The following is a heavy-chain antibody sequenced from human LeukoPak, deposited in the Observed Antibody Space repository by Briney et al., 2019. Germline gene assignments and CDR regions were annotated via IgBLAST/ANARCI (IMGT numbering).Heavy chain of an antibody. Sequence: GGSLRLSCAASGFTFSSYGMHWVRQAPGKGLEWVAVISYDGSNKYYADSVKGRFTISRDNSKNTLYLQMNDLTVDDAAVFYCARAASTMVTGGGMDVWGPGTTVTVSS. CDR2: ISYDGSNK. V-gene: IGHV3-30*03. J-gene: IGHJ6*02. D-gene: IGHD5-18*01. CDR1: GFTFSSYG. CDR3: ARAASTMVTGGGMDV.